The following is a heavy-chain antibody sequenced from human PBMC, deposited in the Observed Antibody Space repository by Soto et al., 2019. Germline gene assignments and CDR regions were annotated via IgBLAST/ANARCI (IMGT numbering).Heavy chain of an antibody. CDR3: ARDRDGSNSKRLDY. D-gene: IGHD1-1*01. Sequence: EVQLVESGGGLVQPGGSLRLSCAASGFTFSYFSMNWVHQAPGKGLEWVSYIDNRSRTIYYADSVKGRFTISRDNDNNSLNLQMDSLRAEDAAVYYCARDRDGSNSKRLDYWGQGTLVTVSS. V-gene: IGHV3-48*01. CDR1: GFTFSYFS. J-gene: IGHJ4*02. CDR2: IDNRSRTI.